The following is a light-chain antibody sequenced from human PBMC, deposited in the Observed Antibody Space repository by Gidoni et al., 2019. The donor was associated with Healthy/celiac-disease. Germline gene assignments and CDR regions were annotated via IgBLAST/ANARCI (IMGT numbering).Light chain of an antibody. V-gene: IGKV1-33*01. J-gene: IGKJ2*01. CDR2: DAS. CDR1: QDISNY. CDR3: QQYDDLPMYT. Sequence: DTQITQSPSSLSASVRDSVTITCQASQDISNYLNWYQQKPGKAPKLLIYDASNLETGVPSRFSGSGSGTDFTFTISSLQPEDIATYYCQQYDDLPMYTFGQGTKLEIK.